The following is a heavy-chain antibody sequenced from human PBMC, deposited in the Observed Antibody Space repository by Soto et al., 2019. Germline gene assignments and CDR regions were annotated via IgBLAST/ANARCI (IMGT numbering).Heavy chain of an antibody. CDR1: GGSITSGAHY. CDR3: ARESITLVRGSPYYYSVDV. D-gene: IGHD3-10*01. J-gene: IGHJ6*02. CDR2: IYYSGST. Sequence: SETLSLTCTVPGGSITSGAHYWSWLRQHPGKGLEWIGYIYYSGSTYYNPSLKSRVTISVDTSKNQFSLKLTSLTAADTAVYYCARESITLVRGSPYYYSVDVWGQGTTVTVSS. V-gene: IGHV4-31*03.